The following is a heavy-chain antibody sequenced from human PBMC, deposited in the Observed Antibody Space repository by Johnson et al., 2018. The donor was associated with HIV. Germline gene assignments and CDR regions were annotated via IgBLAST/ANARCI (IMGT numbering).Heavy chain of an antibody. J-gene: IGHJ3*02. CDR2: ISYDGSNK. CDR3: ASVPMIVVLDGAFDI. D-gene: IGHD3-22*01. CDR1: GFTFSSYP. V-gene: IGHV3-30-3*01. Sequence: QVQLVESGGGVVQPGRSLRLSCVVSGFTFSSYPMHWVRQAPGKGLEWVAIISYDGSNKYYADSVKGRFTISRDNSKNTLYLQMNSLRAEDTAVYYCASVPMIVVLDGAFDIWGQGTMVTVSS.